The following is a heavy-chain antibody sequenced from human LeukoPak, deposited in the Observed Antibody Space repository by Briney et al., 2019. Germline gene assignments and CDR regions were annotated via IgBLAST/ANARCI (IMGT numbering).Heavy chain of an antibody. V-gene: IGHV1-69*04. J-gene: IGHJ3*02. D-gene: IGHD3-3*01. CDR1: GGTFSSYA. CDR3: ARGEYYDFWSPLRDAFDI. Sequence: GASVKVSCKASGGTFSSYAISWVRQAPGQGLEWMGRIIPILGIANYAQKFQGRVTITADKSTSTAYMELSSLRSEDTAVYYCARGEYYDFWSPLRDAFDIWGQGTMVTVSS. CDR2: IIPILGIA.